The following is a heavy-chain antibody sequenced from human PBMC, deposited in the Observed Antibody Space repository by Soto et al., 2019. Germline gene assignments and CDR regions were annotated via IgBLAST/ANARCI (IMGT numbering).Heavy chain of an antibody. CDR2: INQSGNT. J-gene: IGHJ6*02. CDR3: ARPSYALNWDFHYGMQV. Sequence: PSETLSLTCAVSGGSLSGYYWTWIRQIPGKRLEWIGEINQSGNTKYHPSLMSRVTMSVDTSRNQFSLKLMSVTAADTAVYYCARPSYALNWDFHYGMQVWGQGTSVTVSS. V-gene: IGHV4-34*01. CDR1: GGSLSGYY. D-gene: IGHD2-2*01.